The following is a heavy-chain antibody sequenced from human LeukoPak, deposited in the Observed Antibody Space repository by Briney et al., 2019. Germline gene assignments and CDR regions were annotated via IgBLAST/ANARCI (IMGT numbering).Heavy chain of an antibody. CDR3: ARVGYSYAIDY. CDR1: GGSFSSGLYY. CDR2: IYISGST. J-gene: IGHJ4*02. V-gene: IGHV4-61*02. D-gene: IGHD5-18*01. Sequence: SETLSLTCTVSGGSFSSGLYYWTWIRQPAGKGLEWIGRIYISGSTNYNPSLKSRVTISVDKSKNQLSLKLTSVSAADAAVYHCARVGYSYAIDYWGQGTLVTVSS.